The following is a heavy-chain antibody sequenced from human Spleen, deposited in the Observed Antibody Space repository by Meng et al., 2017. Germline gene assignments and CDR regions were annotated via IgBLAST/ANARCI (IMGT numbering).Heavy chain of an antibody. V-gene: IGHV4-34*01. J-gene: IGHJ4*02. D-gene: IGHD5-12*01. CDR3: ARSQGPYSGYDLNY. CDR2: INHSGST. CDR1: GGSFSDYY. Sequence: QVQLQQWAAGLLKPSETLSPRCVVSGGSFSDYYWSCTRQPPGKGLEWIGEINHSGSTNYNPSLKSRVTISVDTSKNHFYLKLSSVTAADTAVYYCARSQGPYSGYDLNYWGQGSLVTVSS.